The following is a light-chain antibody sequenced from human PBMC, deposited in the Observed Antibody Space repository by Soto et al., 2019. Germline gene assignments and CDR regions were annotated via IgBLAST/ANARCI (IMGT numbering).Light chain of an antibody. V-gene: IGKV1-33*01. CDR2: DAS. Sequence: DIQMTQSPSSLSASVGDRVTITCQASQDISNYLNWYQQKPGKAPKLLIYDASNLETGVPSRFSGSGSGTDFTFTISRLQPEDIATYYCHQYGAFGQGTKVEIK. CDR1: QDISNY. J-gene: IGKJ1*01. CDR3: HQYGA.